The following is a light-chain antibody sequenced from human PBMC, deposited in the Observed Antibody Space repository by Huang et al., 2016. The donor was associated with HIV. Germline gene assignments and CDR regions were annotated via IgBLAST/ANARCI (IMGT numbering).Light chain of an antibody. Sequence: DIQMTQSPSSLSASIWDRVTITCRASRHIYSYLNWYQHRPGKAPKRLIYDAANLEGGVPSRFRGSGSGRNFTLIISSLQPEDFATYYCQQYDSLPRTFGPGTKV. CDR2: DAA. CDR3: QQYDSLPRT. V-gene: IGKV1-33*01. CDR1: RHIYSY. J-gene: IGKJ3*01.